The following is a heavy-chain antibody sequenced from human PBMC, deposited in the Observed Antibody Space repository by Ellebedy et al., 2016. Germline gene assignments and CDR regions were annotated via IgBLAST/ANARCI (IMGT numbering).Heavy chain of an antibody. Sequence: SETLSLXXTVSGGSISSYYWSWIRQPPGKGLEWIGYVYYSGSTNYNPSLKSRVTISVDTSKNQFSLKLSSVTAADTAVYYCARGGRRYCSSTSCYSSYFQHWGQGTLVTVSS. D-gene: IGHD2-2*02. CDR1: GGSISSYY. CDR3: ARGGRRYCSSTSCYSSYFQH. CDR2: VYYSGST. V-gene: IGHV4-59*12. J-gene: IGHJ1*01.